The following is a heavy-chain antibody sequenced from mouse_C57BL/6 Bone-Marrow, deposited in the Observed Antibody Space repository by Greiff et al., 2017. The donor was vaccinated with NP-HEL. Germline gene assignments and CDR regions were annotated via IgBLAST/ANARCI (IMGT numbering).Heavy chain of an antibody. CDR2: IYPGSGNT. CDR3: ARGDTVGYWYFDV. D-gene: IGHD1-1*01. V-gene: IGHV1-66*01. J-gene: IGHJ1*03. Sequence: VHLVESGPELVKPGASVKISCKASGYSFTSYYIHWVKQRPGQGLEWIGWIYPGSGNTKYNEKFKGKATLTADTSSSTAYMQLSSLTSEDSAVYYCARGDTVGYWYFDVWGTGTTVTVSS. CDR1: GYSFTSYY.